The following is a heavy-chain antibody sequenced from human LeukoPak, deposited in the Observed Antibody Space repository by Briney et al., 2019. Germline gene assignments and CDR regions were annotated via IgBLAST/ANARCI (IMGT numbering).Heavy chain of an antibody. V-gene: IGHV1-46*03. CDR1: RYTFTSYY. CDR3: ANTQYYYDSSGYVN. CDR2: INPSGGST. D-gene: IGHD3-22*01. J-gene: IGHJ4*02. Sequence: ASVKVSCKASRYTFTSYYMHWLRQAPGQALEWMGIINPSGGSTSYAQKYQGRVAMTRDTSTSTVYMELSSLRSEDTAVYYCANTQYYYDSSGYVNWGQGTLVTVSS.